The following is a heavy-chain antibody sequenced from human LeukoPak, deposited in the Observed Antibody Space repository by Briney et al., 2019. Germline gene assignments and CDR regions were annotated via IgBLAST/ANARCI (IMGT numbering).Heavy chain of an antibody. Sequence: SETLSLTCAVSGGSISSGGYSWSWIRQPPGKGLEWIGYIYHSGSTYYNPSLKSRVTISVDRSKNQFSLKLSSVTAADTAVYYCARHEYCGGDCYSGAFDIWGQGTMVTVSS. CDR2: IYHSGST. CDR3: ARHEYCGGDCYSGAFDI. CDR1: GGSISSGGYS. J-gene: IGHJ3*02. V-gene: IGHV4-30-2*01. D-gene: IGHD2-21*02.